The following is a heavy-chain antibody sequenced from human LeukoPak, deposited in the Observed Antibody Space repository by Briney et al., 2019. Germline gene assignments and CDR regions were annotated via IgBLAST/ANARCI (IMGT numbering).Heavy chain of an antibody. V-gene: IGHV1-2*02. CDR3: ASLNYYGSGSYYNGYDAFDI. Sequence: ASVKVSFKASGYTFTGYYMHWVRQAPGQGLEWMGWINPNSGGTNYAQKFQGRVTMTRDTSISTAYMELSRLRSDDTAVYYCASLNYYGSGSYYNGYDAFDIWGQGTMVTVSS. CDR1: GYTFTGYY. J-gene: IGHJ3*02. CDR2: INPNSGGT. D-gene: IGHD3-10*01.